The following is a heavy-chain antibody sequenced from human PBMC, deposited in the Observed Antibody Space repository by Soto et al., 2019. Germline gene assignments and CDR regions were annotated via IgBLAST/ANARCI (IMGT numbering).Heavy chain of an antibody. D-gene: IGHD6-13*01. CDR1: GGPISSHF. V-gene: IGHV4-59*11. CDR3: ARLSSFSNSWSYFDN. Sequence: QVQLQESGPGLVKPSETLSLTCTVSGGPISSHFWSWIRQPPGKGLEWIGYIYYPGSTNYSPSLKSRVTLSIDTPKNQFSLKLSSVTATDTAVYYCARLSSFSNSWSYFDNWGQGSLVTVSS. J-gene: IGHJ4*02. CDR2: IYYPGST.